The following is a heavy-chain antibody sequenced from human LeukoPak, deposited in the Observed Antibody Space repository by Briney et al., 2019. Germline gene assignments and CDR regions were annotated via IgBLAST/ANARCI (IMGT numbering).Heavy chain of an antibody. Sequence: GESLKISCKGSGYSFTSYWIGWVRQMPGKGLEWMGIIYPGDSDSRYGPSFQGQVTFSADKSISTAYLQWSSLKASDTAMYYCARRGSGTYQPSDLWGQGTLVTVSS. CDR1: GYSFTSYW. D-gene: IGHD1-26*01. CDR2: IYPGDSDS. CDR3: ARRGSGTYQPSDL. V-gene: IGHV5-51*01. J-gene: IGHJ5*02.